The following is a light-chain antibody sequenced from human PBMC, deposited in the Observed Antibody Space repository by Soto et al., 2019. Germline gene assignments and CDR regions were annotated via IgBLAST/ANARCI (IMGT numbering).Light chain of an antibody. CDR2: TNN. CDR3: AVWYDSLVSVL. J-gene: IGLJ2*01. V-gene: IGLV1-47*02. CDR1: SSNIGTNS. Sequence: QSVLTQTPSASATPGQRVTMSCSGGSSNIGTNSVFWYQQFPGTAPKLLIYTNNQRPSGVPDRFSGSKSGTSASLVISGLRYEDEEDDYCAVWYDSLVSVLFGAGTQLTVL.